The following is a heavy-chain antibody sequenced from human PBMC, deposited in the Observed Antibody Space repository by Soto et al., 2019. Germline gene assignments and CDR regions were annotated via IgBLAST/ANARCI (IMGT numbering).Heavy chain of an antibody. CDR2: IKNKANSYTT. CDR3: AAVRTVVGY. D-gene: IGHD3-10*01. Sequence: EVQLVESGGGLVQPGGSLRLSCAASGFTFSDHYMDWVRQAPGKGLEWVGRIKNKANSYTTEYAASVKGRFTISRDDSQISLCLQMNSLKTEDTAVYYCAAVRTVVGYWGQGTLVTVSS. V-gene: IGHV3-72*01. CDR1: GFTFSDHY. J-gene: IGHJ4*02.